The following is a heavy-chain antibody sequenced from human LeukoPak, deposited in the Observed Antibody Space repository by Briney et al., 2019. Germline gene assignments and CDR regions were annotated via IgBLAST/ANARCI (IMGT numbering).Heavy chain of an antibody. CDR2: IKQDGSTK. CDR1: GFNLGAFW. J-gene: IGHJ4*02. CDR3: ARDGGYCDGIYCPGDL. V-gene: IGHV3-7*01. Sequence: GGSLRLSCAASGFNLGAFWMSWVRQAPGKGLEWVANIKQDGSTKFYVDSVKGRFTISRDHAKNSLYLQMNSLRAEDTAMYFCARDGGYCDGIYCPGDLWGQGTLVTVSP. D-gene: IGHD2-15*01.